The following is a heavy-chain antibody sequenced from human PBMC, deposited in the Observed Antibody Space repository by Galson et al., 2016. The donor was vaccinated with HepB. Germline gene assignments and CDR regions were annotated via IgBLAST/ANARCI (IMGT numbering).Heavy chain of an antibody. CDR3: GKDWSRADSDSQFDY. D-gene: IGHD1-26*01. V-gene: IGHV3-48*03. CDR1: GFTFSSYE. J-gene: IGHJ4*02. Sequence: SLRLSCAASGFTFSSYEMNWVRQAPGKGLEWVSYISSSGSTIYYADSVKGRFTISRDNSKNTLYLQMDRLRAEDTAVYYCGKDWSRADSDSQFDYWGQGTLVTVSS. CDR2: ISSSGSTI.